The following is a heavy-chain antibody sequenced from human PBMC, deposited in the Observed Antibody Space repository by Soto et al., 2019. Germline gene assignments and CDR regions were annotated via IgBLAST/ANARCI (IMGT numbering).Heavy chain of an antibody. V-gene: IGHV4-30-2*01. CDR1: GGSISSGGYS. J-gene: IGHJ5*02. Sequence: PSETLSLTCAVSGGSISSGGYSWNWIRQPLGKGLEWIGYIYHSGSTYYNPSLKSRVTISVDKTKNQYSLKLTSVTAADTAVYYCARDRLEGNGCEPGGQGTRVTVSS. CDR2: IYHSGST. CDR3: ARDRLEGNGCEP.